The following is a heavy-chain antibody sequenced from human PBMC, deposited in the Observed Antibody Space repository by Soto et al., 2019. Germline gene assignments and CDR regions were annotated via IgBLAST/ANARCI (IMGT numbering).Heavy chain of an antibody. CDR1: GLTFSSYS. CDR3: ARESTVVVHYYYYGMDV. D-gene: IGHD2-15*01. J-gene: IGHJ6*02. V-gene: IGHV3-21*01. Sequence: VGSLRLSCAASGLTFSSYSMNWVRQAPGKGLEWVSSISSSSSYIYYADSVKGRFTISRDNAKNSLYLQMNSLRAEDTAVYYCARESTVVVHYYYYGMDVWGQGTTVTVSS. CDR2: ISSSSSYI.